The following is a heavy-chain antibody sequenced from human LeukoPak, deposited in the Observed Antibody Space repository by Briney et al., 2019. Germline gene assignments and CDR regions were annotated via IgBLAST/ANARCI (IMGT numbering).Heavy chain of an antibody. V-gene: IGHV3-7*01. CDR1: GFTLSSYW. D-gene: IGHD5-18*01. Sequence: SGGSLRLSCAASGFTLSSYWMSGLRPAPGKGLEGVANIKQDGIEKYYVDSVKGRFTISRDNAKNSLYLQMNSLRAEDTAVYHCAREDPHRETAKWFDPWGQGTLVTVSS. CDR3: AREDPHRETAKWFDP. CDR2: IKQDGIEK. J-gene: IGHJ5*02.